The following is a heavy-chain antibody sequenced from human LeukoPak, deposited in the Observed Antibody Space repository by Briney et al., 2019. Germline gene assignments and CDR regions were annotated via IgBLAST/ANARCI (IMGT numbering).Heavy chain of an antibody. D-gene: IGHD3-16*02. CDR2: IYHSGST. CDR3: ARSNTGDYVWGSYRQNYFDY. Sequence: TWVRQAPGKGLEWIGYIYHSGSTYYNPSLKSRVTISVDRSKNQFSLKLSSVTAADTAVYYCARSNTGDYVWGSYRQNYFDYWGQGTLVTVSS. V-gene: IGHV4-30-2*01. J-gene: IGHJ4*02.